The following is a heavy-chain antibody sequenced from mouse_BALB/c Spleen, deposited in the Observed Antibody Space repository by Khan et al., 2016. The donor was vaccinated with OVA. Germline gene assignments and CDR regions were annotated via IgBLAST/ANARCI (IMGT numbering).Heavy chain of an antibody. CDR1: GYSITSDYA. J-gene: IGHJ2*01. V-gene: IGHV3-2*02. CDR3: ARIQGGDFDY. D-gene: IGHD3-2*02. Sequence: EVQLQESGPGLVKPSQSLSLTCTVTGYSITSDYAWNWIRQFPGNKLEWMGYISYSGNTKYNPSLKSRISITRDTSKNQFFLQLTFLTIEDTATYYCARIQGGDFDYWGQGTTLTVSS. CDR2: ISYSGNT.